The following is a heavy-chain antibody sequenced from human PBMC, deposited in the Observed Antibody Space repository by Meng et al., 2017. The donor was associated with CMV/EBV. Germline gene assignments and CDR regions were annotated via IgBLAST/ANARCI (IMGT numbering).Heavy chain of an antibody. D-gene: IGHD3-3*01. CDR1: GFTVSSNE. Sequence: GGSLRLSCAASGFTVSSNEMSWVRQAPGKGLEWVSVIYSGGSTYYADSVKGRFTISRDNSKNTLYLQMNSLRAEDTAVYYCASRSVRITIFGVAHDAFDIWGQGTMVTVSS. J-gene: IGHJ3*02. CDR2: IYSGGST. V-gene: IGHV3-66*02. CDR3: ASRSVRITIFGVAHDAFDI.